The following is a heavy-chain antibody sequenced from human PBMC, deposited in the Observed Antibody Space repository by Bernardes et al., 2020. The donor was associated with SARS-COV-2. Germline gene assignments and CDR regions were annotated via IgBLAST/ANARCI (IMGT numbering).Heavy chain of an antibody. D-gene: IGHD6-19*01. CDR1: GFTFSSYW. Sequence: GGSLRLSCAASGFTFSSYWMSWVRQAPGKGLEWVANIKQDGSEKYYVDSVKGRFTISRDNAKNSLYLQMNSLRAEDTAVYYCARYSSGWYVGWFDPWGQGTLVTVSS. CDR3: ARYSSGWYVGWFDP. CDR2: IKQDGSEK. J-gene: IGHJ5*02. V-gene: IGHV3-7*01.